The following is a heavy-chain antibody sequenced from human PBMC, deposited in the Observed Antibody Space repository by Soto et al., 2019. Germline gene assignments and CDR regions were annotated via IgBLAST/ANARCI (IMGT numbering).Heavy chain of an antibody. CDR2: IYSGGAT. CDR1: GFTVSSSY. V-gene: IGHV3-53*02. J-gene: IGHJ4*02. CDR3: ARGYDSSGLDY. Sequence: EVQLVETGGGLIQPGGSLGLSCAASGFTVSSSYMSWVRQAPGKGLEWVSVIYSGGATHYADSVKGRFTISRDNSRNTLYLQMNSLRAEDTAVYYCARGYDSSGLDYWGQGTLVTVSS. D-gene: IGHD3-22*01.